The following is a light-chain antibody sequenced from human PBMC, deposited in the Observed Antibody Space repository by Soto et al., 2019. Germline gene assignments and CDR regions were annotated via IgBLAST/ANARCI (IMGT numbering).Light chain of an antibody. CDR1: QSVRSY. V-gene: IGKV3-11*01. J-gene: IGKJ4*01. CDR3: QHRSSWPIT. Sequence: EIVLTQSPATLSWSPGERATLSCRASQSVRSYLVWYQQKPGQAPRLLIYDASTRATGIPARFSGSGSGTDFTLTISSLEREDFAVYYCQHRSSWPITFGGGTKVEIK. CDR2: DAS.